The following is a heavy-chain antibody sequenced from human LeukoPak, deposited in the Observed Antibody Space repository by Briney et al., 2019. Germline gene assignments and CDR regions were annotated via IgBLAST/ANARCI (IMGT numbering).Heavy chain of an antibody. J-gene: IGHJ6*03. V-gene: IGHV1-69*05. CDR3: ARSAPIVVVPADHYYYMDV. CDR2: IIPIFGTA. D-gene: IGHD2-2*01. CDR1: GGTFSSYA. Sequence: SVKVSCKASGGTFSSYAISWVRQAPGQGLEWMGGIIPIFGTANYAQKFQGRVTVTTDESTSTAYMELSSLRSEDTAVYYCARSAPIVVVPADHYYYMDVWGKGTTVTVSS.